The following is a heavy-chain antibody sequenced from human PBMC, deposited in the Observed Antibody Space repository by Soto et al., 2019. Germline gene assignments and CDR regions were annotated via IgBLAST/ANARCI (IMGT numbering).Heavy chain of an antibody. CDR2: INPNSGGT. Sequence: ASVKVSCKASGYTFPGYYMHWVRQAPGQGLEWKGWINPNSGGTNYAQKFQGWVTMTRDTSISTAYMELSRLRSDDTAVYYCARDLGYCSGGSCPSGRYYSYGMDVWGQGTTVTVSS. CDR1: GYTFPGYY. J-gene: IGHJ6*02. D-gene: IGHD2-15*01. CDR3: ARDLGYCSGGSCPSGRYYSYGMDV. V-gene: IGHV1-2*04.